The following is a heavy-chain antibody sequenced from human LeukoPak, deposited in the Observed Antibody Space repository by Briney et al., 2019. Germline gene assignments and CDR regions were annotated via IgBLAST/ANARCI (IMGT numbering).Heavy chain of an antibody. D-gene: IGHD2-2*02. CDR2: IYTSGST. CDR1: GGSISSYY. Sequence: PSETLSLTCTVSGGSISSYYWSWIRQPAGKGLEWIGRIYTSGSTNYNPSLKSRVTISVGTSKNQFSLKLSSVTAADTAVYYCARDLPNCSSTSCYTYFQHWGQGTLVTVSS. V-gene: IGHV4-4*07. J-gene: IGHJ1*01. CDR3: ARDLPNCSSTSCYTYFQH.